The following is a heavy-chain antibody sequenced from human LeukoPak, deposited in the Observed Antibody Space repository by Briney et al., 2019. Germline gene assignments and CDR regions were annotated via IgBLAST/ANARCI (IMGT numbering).Heavy chain of an antibody. CDR2: VYYSGST. J-gene: IGHJ4*02. D-gene: IGHD5-18*01. CDR3: ARSKRGYSYGPVDF. Sequence: SETLSLTCTVSGGSISSYYWSWIRQPPGKGLEWIGYVYYSGSTNYHPSLTSRVTISVDTSKNQFSLKLSSETAADTAVYYCARSKRGYSYGPVDFWGQGTLVTVSS. V-gene: IGHV4-59*01. CDR1: GGSISSYY.